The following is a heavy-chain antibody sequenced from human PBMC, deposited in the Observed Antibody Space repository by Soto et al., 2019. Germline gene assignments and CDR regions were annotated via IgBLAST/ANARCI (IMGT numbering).Heavy chain of an antibody. CDR1: GGSISSYY. CDR3: ARSMVRGVIDY. Sequence: PSETLSLTCTVSGGSISSYYWSWIRQPPGKGLGWIGYIYYSGSTNYNPSLKSRVTISVDTSKNQFSLKLSSVTAADTAVYYCARSMVRGVIDYWGQGTLVTVAS. J-gene: IGHJ4*02. V-gene: IGHV4-59*08. CDR2: IYYSGST. D-gene: IGHD3-10*01.